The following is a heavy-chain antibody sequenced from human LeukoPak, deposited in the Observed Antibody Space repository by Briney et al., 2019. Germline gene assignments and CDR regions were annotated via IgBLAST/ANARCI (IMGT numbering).Heavy chain of an antibody. Sequence: SETLSLTCTVSGGSISSYYWSWIRQPPGKGLEWIGYIYYSGSTNYNPSLKSRVTVSVDTSKNQFSLKLSSVTAADTAVYYCARGPYYDNSGYPDYWGQGTLVTVSS. V-gene: IGHV4-59*01. J-gene: IGHJ4*02. CDR1: GGSISSYY. CDR3: ARGPYYDNSGYPDY. D-gene: IGHD3-22*01. CDR2: IYYSGST.